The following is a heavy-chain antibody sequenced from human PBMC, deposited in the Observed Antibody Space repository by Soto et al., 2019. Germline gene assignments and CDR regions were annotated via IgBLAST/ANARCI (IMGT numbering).Heavy chain of an antibody. CDR1: GFTFSSYE. Sequence: PGGSLRLSCAASGFTFSSYEMNWVRLAPGKGLEWVSYISSSGSTIYYADSVKGRFTISRDNAKNSLYLQMNSLRAEDTAVYYCARQGQWELFFVVSYGMDVWGQGTTVTVSS. J-gene: IGHJ6*02. D-gene: IGHD1-26*01. V-gene: IGHV3-48*03. CDR2: ISSSGSTI. CDR3: ARQGQWELFFVVSYGMDV.